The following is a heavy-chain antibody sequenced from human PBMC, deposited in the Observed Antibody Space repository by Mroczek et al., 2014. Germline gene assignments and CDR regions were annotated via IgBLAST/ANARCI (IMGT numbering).Heavy chain of an antibody. Sequence: QVQLQQWGAGLLKPSETLSLTCAVYGGSFSGYYWSWIRQPPGKGLEWIGEINHSGSTNYNPSLKSRVTISVDTSKNQFSLKLSSVTAADTAVYYCARGGEYSSSWGSFDYWGQGTLVTVSS. J-gene: IGHJ4*02. CDR1: GGSFSGYY. D-gene: IGHD6-6*01. CDR2: INHSGST. V-gene: IGHV4-34*01. CDR3: ARGGEYSSSWGSFDY.